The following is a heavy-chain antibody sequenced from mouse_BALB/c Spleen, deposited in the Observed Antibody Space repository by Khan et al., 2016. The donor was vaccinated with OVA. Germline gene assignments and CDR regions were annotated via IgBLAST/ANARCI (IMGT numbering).Heavy chain of an antibody. J-gene: IGHJ4*01. CDR1: GYSINTYYA. CDR3: ARKEVYGAIDY. D-gene: IGHD1-2*01. V-gene: IGHV3-2*02. CDR2: ISYTGST. Sequence: VQLQESGPGLAKPSQSLSLTCTVTGYSINTYYAWNWIRQFPGNKLEWMCYISYTGSTGYNPSLKSRTSITRDTSSNQFFMQLNSLTTEDTATYYCARKEVYGAIDYWGQGTSVTVSS.